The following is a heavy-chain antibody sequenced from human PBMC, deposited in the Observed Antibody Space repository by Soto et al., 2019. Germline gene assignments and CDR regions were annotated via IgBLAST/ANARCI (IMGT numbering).Heavy chain of an antibody. CDR1: GSMFGPYW. V-gene: IGHV3-7*01. CDR3: VRATRSWGHYYYHGMDV. CDR2: IRHGGNEN. J-gene: IGHJ6*02. Sequence: VQLVESGGDSVQPGGAWELPWEAPGSMFGPYWLVWFRRAPGKGREWVPNIRHGGNENFFGDSVKGRFTSSRDNAKNSLYLEMNDLRVDDTGVYYCVRATRSWGHYYYHGMDVWGQGTTVTV. D-gene: IGHD6-13*01.